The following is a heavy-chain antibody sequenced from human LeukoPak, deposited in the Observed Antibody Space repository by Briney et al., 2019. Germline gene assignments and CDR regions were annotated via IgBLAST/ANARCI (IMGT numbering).Heavy chain of an antibody. CDR1: GGSFSGYY. CDR3: ARPQGRHQRMDV. CDR2: INHSGST. V-gene: IGHV4-34*01. J-gene: IGHJ6*03. Sequence: SETLSLTCAVYGGSFSGYYWSWIRQPPGKGLEWIGEINHSGSTNYNPSLKSRVTISVDTSKNQFSLKLSSVTAADTAVYYCARPQGRHQRMDVWGKGTTVTVSS.